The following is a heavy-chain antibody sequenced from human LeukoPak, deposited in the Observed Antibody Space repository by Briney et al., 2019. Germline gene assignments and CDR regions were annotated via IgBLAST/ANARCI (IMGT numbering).Heavy chain of an antibody. CDR1: GGSFSGYY. CDR3: ARETTEYYFDY. J-gene: IGHJ4*02. D-gene: IGHD4-17*01. V-gene: IGHV4-34*01. Sequence: SSETLSLTCAVYGGSFSGYYWSWIRQPPGKGLEWIGEINHSGSTNYNPSLKSRVTISVDTSKNQFSLKLSSVTAADTAVYYCARETTEYYFDYWGQGTLVTVSS. CDR2: INHSGST.